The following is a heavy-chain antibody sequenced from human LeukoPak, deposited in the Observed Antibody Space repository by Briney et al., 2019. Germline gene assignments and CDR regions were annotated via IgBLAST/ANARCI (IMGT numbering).Heavy chain of an antibody. V-gene: IGHV1-3*04. CDR1: GYTFTTYA. J-gene: IGHJ3*02. D-gene: IGHD6-6*01. CDR2: ISTYNDDR. Sequence: GASVNVSCKASGYTFTTYAIHWVRQAPGQRLEWMGWISTYNDDRKYSPKFQGTVTITTDTSASTAYLELSSLRSEDTAVYYCARDRSSFSYAFDIWGQGTMVTVSS. CDR3: ARDRSSFSYAFDI.